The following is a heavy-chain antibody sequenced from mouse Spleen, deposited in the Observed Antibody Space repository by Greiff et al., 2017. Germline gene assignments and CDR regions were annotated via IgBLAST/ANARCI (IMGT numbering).Heavy chain of an antibody. V-gene: IGHV2-9*02. CDR2: IWAGGST. D-gene: IGHD2-1*01. CDR1: GFSLTSYG. CDR3: AREGGNYGFAY. Sequence: VQRVESGPGLVAPSQSLSITCTVSGFSLTSYGVHWVRQPPGKGLEWLGVIWAGGSTNYNSALMSRLSISKDNSKSQVFLKMNSLQTDDTAMYYCAREGGNYGFAYWGQGTLVTVSA. J-gene: IGHJ3*01.